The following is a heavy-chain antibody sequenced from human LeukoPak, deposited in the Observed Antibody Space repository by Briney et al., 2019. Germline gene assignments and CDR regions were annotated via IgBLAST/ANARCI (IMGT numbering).Heavy chain of an antibody. D-gene: IGHD7-27*01. CDR1: GGSISSSSYY. CDR3: ARRGNWGFFDY. CDR2: IYYSGST. Sequence: SETLSLTCTVSGGSISSSSYYWGWIRQPPGKGLEWIGSIYYSGSTYYNPSLKSRVTISVDTSKNQFSLKLRSVTAADTAVYYCARRGNWGFFDYWGQGTLVTVSS. V-gene: IGHV4-39*07. J-gene: IGHJ4*02.